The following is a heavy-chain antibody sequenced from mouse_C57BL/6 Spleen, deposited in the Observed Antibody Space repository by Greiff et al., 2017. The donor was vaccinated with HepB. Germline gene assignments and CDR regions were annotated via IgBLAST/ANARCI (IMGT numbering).Heavy chain of an antibody. J-gene: IGHJ2*01. Sequence: EVQVVESGGGLVKPGGSLKLSCAASGFTFSSYAMSWVRQTPEKRLEWVATISDGGSYTYYPDNVKGRFTISRDNAKNNLYLQMSHLKSEDTAMYYCARDGDCTGFDYWGQGTTLTVSS. CDR3: ARDGDCTGFDY. V-gene: IGHV5-4*01. CDR1: GFTFSSYA. CDR2: ISDGGSYT.